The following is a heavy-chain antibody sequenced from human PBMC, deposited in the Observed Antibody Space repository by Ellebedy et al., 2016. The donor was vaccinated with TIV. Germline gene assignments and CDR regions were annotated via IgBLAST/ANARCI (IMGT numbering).Heavy chain of an antibody. J-gene: IGHJ3*01. CDR3: ARDGGRGPNDSFDF. CDR1: GFTFSSYG. D-gene: IGHD3-10*01. V-gene: IGHV3-33*01. Sequence: GESLKISCAASGFTFSSYGMHWVRQAPGKGLEWVAVIWYDGINKYYADSVKGRFTISRDNSKNTLYLQMNNLRAEDTAVYYCARDGGRGPNDSFDFWGQGTMVAVSS. CDR2: IWYDGINK.